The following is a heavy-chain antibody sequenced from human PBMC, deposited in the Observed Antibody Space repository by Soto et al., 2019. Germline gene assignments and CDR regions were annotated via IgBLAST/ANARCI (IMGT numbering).Heavy chain of an antibody. D-gene: IGHD2-2*01. Sequence: SETLSLTCAVSITNIYYVCWFRQPPGKGLGWVGSIYHSVSTYYNPSLKSPVTISVDTSRNQFSLKLRFVTAADTAVYFCDSPSSAYCSDTSCYVAPFHYWGQGIMVTVSS. CDR1: ITNIYY. CDR3: DSPSSAYCSDTSCYVAPFHY. V-gene: IGHV4-38-2*01. CDR2: IYHSVST. J-gene: IGHJ4*02.